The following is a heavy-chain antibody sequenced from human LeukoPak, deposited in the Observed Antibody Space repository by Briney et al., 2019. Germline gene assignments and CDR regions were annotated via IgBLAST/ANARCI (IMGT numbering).Heavy chain of an antibody. D-gene: IGHD4-17*01. CDR1: GFTFEDYG. J-gene: IGHJ4*02. CDR2: INWDGGST. CDR3: ARGYGDYLY. V-gene: IGHV3-20*04. Sequence: PGGSLRLSCGAPGFTFEDYGMAWVRQAPGKGLEWVSAINWDGGSTGYADSVKGRFTISRDNAKKSLYLQMNSLRAEDTAFYYCARGYGDYLYWGQGTLVTVSS.